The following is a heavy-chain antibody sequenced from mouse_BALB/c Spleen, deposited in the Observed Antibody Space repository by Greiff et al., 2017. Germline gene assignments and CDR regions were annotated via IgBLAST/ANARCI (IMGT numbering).Heavy chain of an antibody. D-gene: IGHD2-1*01. Sequence: VKVVESGPGLVQPSQSLSITCTVSGFSLTSYGVHWVRQSPGKGLEWLGVIWSGGSTDYNAAFISRLSISKDNSKSQVFFKMNSLQANDTAIYYCARMYYGNYEAMDYWGQGTSVTVSS. CDR3: ARMYYGNYEAMDY. J-gene: IGHJ4*01. CDR1: GFSLTSYG. V-gene: IGHV2-2*02. CDR2: IWSGGST.